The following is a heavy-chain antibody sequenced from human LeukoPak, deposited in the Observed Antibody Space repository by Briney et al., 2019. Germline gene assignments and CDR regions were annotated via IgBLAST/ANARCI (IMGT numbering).Heavy chain of an antibody. V-gene: IGHV3-7*01. Sequence: GGSLRLSCAASGFTFSSYWMSWVRLAPGKGLEWVANIKQDGSEKYYVDSVKGRFTISRDNAKNSLYLQMNSLRAEDTAVYYCARDRVWFGEGYYYGIDVWGQGTTVTVSS. CDR3: ARDRVWFGEGYYYGIDV. D-gene: IGHD3-10*01. CDR2: IKQDGSEK. CDR1: GFTFSSYW. J-gene: IGHJ6*02.